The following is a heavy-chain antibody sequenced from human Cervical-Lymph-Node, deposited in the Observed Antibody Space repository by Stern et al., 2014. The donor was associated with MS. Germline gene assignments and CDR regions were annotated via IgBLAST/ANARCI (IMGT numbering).Heavy chain of an antibody. J-gene: IGHJ4*02. CDR1: RFIFSYFG. CDR2: ISYDGRNT. Sequence: VQLVESGGAVVQPGRSLRLSCAASRFIFSYFGMHWVRQAPGKGLEWVAFISYDGRNTYYADSVKGRFTISRDNDKSTLYLQMSSLRPEDTAVYYCAKVPEQQLTDRYYFDYWGQGTLVTVSS. D-gene: IGHD6-13*01. CDR3: AKVPEQQLTDRYYFDY. V-gene: IGHV3-30*18.